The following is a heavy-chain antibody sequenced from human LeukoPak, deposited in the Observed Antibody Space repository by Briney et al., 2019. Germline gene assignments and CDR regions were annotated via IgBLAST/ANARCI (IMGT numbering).Heavy chain of an antibody. D-gene: IGHD3-22*01. V-gene: IGHV4-59*01. J-gene: IGHJ4*02. Sequence: SETLSLTCTVSGGSISSYYWSWIRQPPGKGLEWIGYIYYSGSTNYNPSLKSRVTISIDTSKNQFSLKLNSVTAADTAVYYCASVDGYYYDSSGFMEVDYWGQGTLVTVSS. CDR1: GGSISSYY. CDR2: IYYSGST. CDR3: ASVDGYYYDSSGFMEVDY.